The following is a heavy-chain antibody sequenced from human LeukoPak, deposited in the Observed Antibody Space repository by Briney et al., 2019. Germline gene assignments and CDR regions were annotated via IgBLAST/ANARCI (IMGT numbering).Heavy chain of an antibody. CDR1: GYTFTGYY. D-gene: IGHD3-3*01. CDR2: INPNSGGT. Sequence: ASVKVSCKASGYTFTGYYMHWVRQAPGQGLEWMGWINPNSGGTNYAQKFQGRVTMTRDTCISTAYMELSRLRSDDTAVYYCARVGTIFGVVIIWYFDLWGRGTLVTVSS. CDR3: ARVGTIFGVVIIWYFDL. J-gene: IGHJ2*01. V-gene: IGHV1-2*02.